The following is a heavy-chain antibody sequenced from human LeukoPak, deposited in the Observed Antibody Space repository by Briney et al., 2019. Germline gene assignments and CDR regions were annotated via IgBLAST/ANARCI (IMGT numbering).Heavy chain of an antibody. D-gene: IGHD3-10*01. V-gene: IGHV4-39*01. CDR1: GGSISSSSYS. CDR2: IYNSGTT. J-gene: IGHJ4*02. CDR3: ARHWSYYGSGRQFDY. Sequence: WETLSLTCTVSGGSISSSSYSWDWIRQTPGKGLEWIGSIYNSGTTYYNPSLKSRVTISVDTSKNQFSLKLSSVTAADTAVYYCARHWSYYGSGRQFDYWGQGTLVTVSS.